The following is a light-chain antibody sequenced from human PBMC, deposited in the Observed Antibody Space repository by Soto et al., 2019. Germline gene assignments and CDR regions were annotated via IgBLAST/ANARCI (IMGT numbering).Light chain of an antibody. J-gene: IGKJ4*01. CDR3: QQYDYWPPLT. CDR2: GAS. Sequence: EIVMTQSPATLSVSPGESATLSCRASQSVRSNLAWYQQKPGQAPRLHIHGASTRATGIPARFSGSGSETDFTLTISGLQSEDFAVYYCQQYDYWPPLTFGGGTKVEIK. V-gene: IGKV3-15*01. CDR1: QSVRSN.